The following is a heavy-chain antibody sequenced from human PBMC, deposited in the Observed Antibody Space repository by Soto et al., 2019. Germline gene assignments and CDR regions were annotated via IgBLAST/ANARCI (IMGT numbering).Heavy chain of an antibody. J-gene: IGHJ6*02. V-gene: IGHV3-48*01. CDR3: AREAGGEYYGSGSLV. CDR2: ISYTTSLI. Sequence: GGSLRLSCAASGFAFSSYSMNWVRQAPGKGLEWVAYISYTTSLIYYADSVKGRFTISRDNAKSSVYLQMNSLRAEDTAVYYCAREAGGEYYGSGSLVWGQGTTVTVSS. CDR1: GFAFSSYS. D-gene: IGHD3-10*01.